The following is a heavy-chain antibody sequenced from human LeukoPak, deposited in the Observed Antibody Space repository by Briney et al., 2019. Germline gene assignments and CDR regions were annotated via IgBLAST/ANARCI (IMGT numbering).Heavy chain of an antibody. D-gene: IGHD4-17*01. CDR2: MNSDGSST. J-gene: IGHJ4*02. CDR1: GFTFSNSW. CDR3: ARDGDYGDYYFDY. V-gene: IGHV3-74*01. Sequence: GGSLRLSCAASGFTFSNSWMHWVRHAPGKGLVWVSRMNSDGSSTAYADSVKGRFTISRDNARNTLYLQMNSLRAEDTAVYYCARDGDYGDYYFDYWGQGTLVTVSS.